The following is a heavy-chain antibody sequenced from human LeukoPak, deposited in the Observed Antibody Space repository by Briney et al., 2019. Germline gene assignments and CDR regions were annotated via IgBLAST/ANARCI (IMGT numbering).Heavy chain of an antibody. J-gene: IGHJ6*03. D-gene: IGHD5-12*01. CDR2: IIPIFGTA. CDR1: GGTFSSYA. Sequence: SVKVSCKASGGTFSSYAISWVRQAPGQGLEWMGGIIPIFGTANYAQKFQGRVTITTDESTSTAYMELSSLRSEDTAVYYCARNGRDSGYDPYYYYMDVWGKGTTVTVSS. V-gene: IGHV1-69*05. CDR3: ARNGRDSGYDPYYYYMDV.